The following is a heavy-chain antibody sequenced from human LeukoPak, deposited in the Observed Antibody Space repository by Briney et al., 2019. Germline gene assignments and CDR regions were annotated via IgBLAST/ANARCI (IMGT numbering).Heavy chain of an antibody. CDR3: ARSVTMVRGVTSWNWFDP. CDR2: ISSNGGST. D-gene: IGHD3-10*01. Sequence: GGSLRLSCSASGFTFSRYAMHWVRQAPGKGLEYVSAISSNGGSTYYANSVKGRFTISRDNSKNTLYLQMGSLRAEDMAVYYCARSVTMVRGVTSWNWFDPWGQGTLVTVSS. CDR1: GFTFSRYA. J-gene: IGHJ5*02. V-gene: IGHV3-64*01.